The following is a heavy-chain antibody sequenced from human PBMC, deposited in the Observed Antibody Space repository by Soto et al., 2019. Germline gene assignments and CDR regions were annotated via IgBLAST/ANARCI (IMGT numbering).Heavy chain of an antibody. D-gene: IGHD3-9*01. CDR2: IYPGDSDT. V-gene: IGHV5-51*01. Sequence: GESLKISCKGSGYSFATYWIGWVRQMPGKGLEWMGIIYPGDSDTRYSPSFQGQVTISVDKSISTAYLHWSNLKASDTAMYFCARGDYDILTGYFKSYYGMGVWGQGTTVTVSS. CDR1: GYSFATYW. J-gene: IGHJ6*02. CDR3: ARGDYDILTGYFKSYYGMGV.